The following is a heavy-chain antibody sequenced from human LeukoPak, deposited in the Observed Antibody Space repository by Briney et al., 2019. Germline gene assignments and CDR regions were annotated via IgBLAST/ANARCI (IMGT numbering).Heavy chain of an antibody. Sequence: GGSLRLSCAASGFTFSSYGMHWVRQAPGKGLEWVAVIWYDGSNKYYADSVKGRFTISRDNSKNTLYLQMNSLRAEDTAVYYSVRDQLVAYFDYWGQGTLVTVSS. V-gene: IGHV3-33*01. CDR2: IWYDGSNK. CDR3: VRDQLVAYFDY. J-gene: IGHJ4*02. D-gene: IGHD2-15*01. CDR1: GFTFSSYG.